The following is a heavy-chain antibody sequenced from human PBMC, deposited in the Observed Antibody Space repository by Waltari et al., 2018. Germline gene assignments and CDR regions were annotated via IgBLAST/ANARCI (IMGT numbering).Heavy chain of an antibody. J-gene: IGHJ4*02. CDR2: INPNSGGT. D-gene: IGHD3-10*01. CDR1: AYTLPGYF. V-gene: IGHV1-2*06. Sequence: QVQLVQSGAEVKKPGASVKVFCTASAYTLPGYFMHWLRQAPGQGLEWMGRINPNSGGTNYAQKFQGRVTMTRDTSISTAYMELSRLRSDDTAVYYCARGMVQGPSPFDYWGQGTLVTVSS. CDR3: ARGMVQGPSPFDY.